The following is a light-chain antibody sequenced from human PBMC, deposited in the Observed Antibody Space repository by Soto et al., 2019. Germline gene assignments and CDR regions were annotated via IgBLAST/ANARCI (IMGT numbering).Light chain of an antibody. CDR2: DVS. J-gene: IGLJ1*01. Sequence: QSALTQPRSVSGSPGQSVTISCTGTSSDVGGHNYVSWYQQLPGKAPKLMISDVSRRPSGVPDRFSGSKSGNTASLTISGLQAEDEADYYCCSYAGGYSYVFGTGTKVTVL. V-gene: IGLV2-11*01. CDR3: CSYAGGYSYV. CDR1: SSDVGGHNY.